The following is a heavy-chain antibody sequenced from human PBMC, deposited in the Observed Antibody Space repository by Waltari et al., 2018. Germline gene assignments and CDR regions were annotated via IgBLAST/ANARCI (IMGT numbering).Heavy chain of an antibody. V-gene: IGHV3-49*03. CDR3: TRDSGSYFDY. CDR1: GFTFGDYA. CDR2: IRSKAYGGTT. Sequence: EVQLVESGGGLVQPGRSLRLSCTASGFTFGDYAMSWFRQAPGKGLEWVGVIRSKAYGGTTEYAASVKGRFTISRDDSKSIAYLQMNSLKTEDTAVYYCTRDSGSYFDYWGQGTLVTVSS. D-gene: IGHD1-26*01. J-gene: IGHJ4*02.